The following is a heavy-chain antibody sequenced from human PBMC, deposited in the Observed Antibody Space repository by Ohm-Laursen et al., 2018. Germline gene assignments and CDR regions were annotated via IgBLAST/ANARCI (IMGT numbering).Heavy chain of an antibody. CDR1: GFTFSNAW. V-gene: IGHV3-15*01. D-gene: IGHD6-13*01. CDR2: IKSKTDGGTT. CDR3: TRSRYSSSWYRVGFDY. Sequence: SLRLSCTASGFTFSNAWMSWVRQAPGKGLEWVGRIKSKTDGGTTDYAAHVKGRFTISRDDSKNTLYLQMNSLKTEDTAVYYCTRSRYSSSWYRVGFDYWGQGTLVTVSS. J-gene: IGHJ4*02.